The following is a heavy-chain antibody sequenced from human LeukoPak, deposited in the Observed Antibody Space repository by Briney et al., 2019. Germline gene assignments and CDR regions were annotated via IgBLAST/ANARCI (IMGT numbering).Heavy chain of an antibody. J-gene: IGHJ5*02. CDR3: ARLAYYDFWSGRSNWFDP. D-gene: IGHD3-3*01. V-gene: IGHV4-4*07. Sequence: SETLSLTCTVSGGSISSYYWSWIRQPAGKGLEWIGRIYTSGSTNYNPSLKSRVTMSVDTSKNQFSLKLSSVTAADTAVYYCARLAYYDFWSGRSNWFDPWGQGTLVTVSS. CDR2: IYTSGST. CDR1: GGSISSYY.